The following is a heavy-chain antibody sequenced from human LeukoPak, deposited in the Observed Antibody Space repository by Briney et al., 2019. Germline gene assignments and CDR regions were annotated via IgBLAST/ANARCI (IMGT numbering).Heavy chain of an antibody. J-gene: IGHJ3*02. CDR2: IYYSGST. CDR3: ASAVDTMIVVDPPDAFDI. D-gene: IGHD3-22*01. V-gene: IGHV4-39*01. CDR1: GGSISISSYY. Sequence: SETLSLTCTVSGGSISISSYYLGWIRQPPGKGLEWIGSIYYSGSTYYNPSLKSRVTISVDTSKNQFSLKLSSVTAADTAVYYCASAVDTMIVVDPPDAFDIWGQGTMVTVSS.